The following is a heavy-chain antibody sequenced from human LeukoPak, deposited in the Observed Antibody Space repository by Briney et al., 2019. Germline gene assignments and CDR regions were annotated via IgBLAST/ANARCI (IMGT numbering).Heavy chain of an antibody. CDR3: ARDSGMVRGVIVYYYYYMDV. D-gene: IGHD3-10*01. CDR2: INPNSGGT. J-gene: IGHJ6*03. Sequence: ASVKVSCKASGYTFTGYYMHWVRQATGQGLEWMGWINPNSGGTNYAQKFQGRVTMTRDTSISTAYMELSRLRSDDTAVYYCARDSGMVRGVIVYYYYYMDVWGKGTTVTISS. V-gene: IGHV1-2*02. CDR1: GYTFTGYY.